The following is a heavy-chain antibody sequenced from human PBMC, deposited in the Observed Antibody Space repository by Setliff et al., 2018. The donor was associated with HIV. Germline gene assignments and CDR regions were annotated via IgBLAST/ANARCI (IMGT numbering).Heavy chain of an antibody. CDR1: GGSINDQY. CDR2: IDYSEST. CDR3: ARHNVITYGGLLFDYYYYGLDV. V-gene: IGHV4-59*11. J-gene: IGHJ6*02. D-gene: IGHD3-16*01. Sequence: LSLTCTVPGGSINDQYFSRIRQPPGKGLEWIGSIDYSESTKYNPSLNSRGTISLDKPKNELSLKLTSVTAADTAVYYCARHNVITYGGLLFDYYYYGLDVWGHGTTVTVSS.